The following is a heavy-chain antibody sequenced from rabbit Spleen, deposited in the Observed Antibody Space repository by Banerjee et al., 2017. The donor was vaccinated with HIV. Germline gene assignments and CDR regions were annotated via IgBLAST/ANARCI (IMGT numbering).Heavy chain of an antibody. CDR1: GIDFSSYYY. CDR2: IVTGNGDT. D-gene: IGHD2-1*01. J-gene: IGHJ4*01. Sequence: QSLEESGGDLVKPGASLTLTCKASGIDFSSYYYMCWVRQAPGKGLEWIACIVTGNGDTYYASWAKGRFTISKTSSTTVTLQMTSLTAADTATYFCARDYVSTSDWWGPGTLVTVS. V-gene: IGHV1S40*01. CDR3: ARDYVSTSDW.